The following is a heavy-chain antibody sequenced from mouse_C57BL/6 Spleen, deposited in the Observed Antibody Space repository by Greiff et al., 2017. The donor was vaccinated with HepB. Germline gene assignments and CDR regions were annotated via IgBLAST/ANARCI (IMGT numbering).Heavy chain of an antibody. CDR2: IHPNSGST. J-gene: IGHJ4*01. CDR1: GYTFTSYW. V-gene: IGHV1-64*01. D-gene: IGHD2-10*01. Sequence: QVQLQQPGAELVKPGASVKLSCKASGYTFTSYWMHWVKQRPGQGLEWIGMIHPNSGSTNYNEKFKSKATLTVDKSSSTAYMQLSSLTSEDSAVYYWASPSYWYYAMDYWGQGTSFTVSS. CDR3: ASPSYWYYAMDY.